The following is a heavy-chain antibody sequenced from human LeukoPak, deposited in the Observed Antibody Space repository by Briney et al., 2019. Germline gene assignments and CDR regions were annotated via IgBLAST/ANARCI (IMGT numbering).Heavy chain of an antibody. CDR1: GGTFSSYA. CDR2: IIPIFGTA. Sequence: SVKVSCKASGGTFSSYAISWERQAPGQGLEWMGGIIPIFGTANYAQKFQGRVTITTDESTSTAYMELSSLRSEDTAVYYCASLPRDDRYYYYYYMDVWGKGTMVTVSS. J-gene: IGHJ6*03. V-gene: IGHV1-69*05. D-gene: IGHD3-3*01. CDR3: ASLPRDDRYYYYYYMDV.